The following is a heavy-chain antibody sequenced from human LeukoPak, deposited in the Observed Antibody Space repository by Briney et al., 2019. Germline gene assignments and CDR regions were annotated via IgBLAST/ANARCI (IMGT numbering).Heavy chain of an antibody. CDR2: INSDGSST. J-gene: IGHJ4*02. Sequence: PGGSLRLSCAASGFTFSSYWMHWVRQAPAKGLVWVSRINSDGSSTSYADSVKGRFTISRDNAKNTLYLQMNSLRAEDTAVYYCGRFTRSGDSVYWGQGTLVTVSS. V-gene: IGHV3-74*01. CDR3: GRFTRSGDSVY. D-gene: IGHD7-27*01. CDR1: GFTFSSYW.